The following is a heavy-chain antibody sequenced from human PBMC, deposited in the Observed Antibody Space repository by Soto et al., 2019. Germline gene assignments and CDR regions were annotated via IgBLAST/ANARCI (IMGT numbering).Heavy chain of an antibody. V-gene: IGHV4-59*01. Sequence: SETLSLTCSVSSGSISSYYWSWIRQPPGKGLEWIGYVYYSGSTNYNPSPKSRVTISIDTSKNQFSLRLSSVTAADTAVYYCAEGNFWSGFSYKEIKWFEPWGQGPMVT. CDR3: AEGNFWSGFSYKEIKWFEP. CDR1: SGSISSYY. D-gene: IGHD3-3*01. J-gene: IGHJ5*02. CDR2: VYYSGST.